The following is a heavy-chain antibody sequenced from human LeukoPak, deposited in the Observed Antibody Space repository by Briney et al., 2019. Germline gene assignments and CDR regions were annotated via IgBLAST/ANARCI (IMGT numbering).Heavy chain of an antibody. Sequence: GESLQISCKGSGYSFPTYWIGWVRQMPGKGLEWMGIIYPGDSDTRYSPSFQGQVTISADKSISTAYLQWSSLKASDTAMYYCARARYCSGGSCYAEYWGQGTLVTVSS. J-gene: IGHJ4*02. V-gene: IGHV5-51*01. CDR2: IYPGDSDT. CDR1: GYSFPTYW. D-gene: IGHD2-15*01. CDR3: ARARYCSGGSCYAEY.